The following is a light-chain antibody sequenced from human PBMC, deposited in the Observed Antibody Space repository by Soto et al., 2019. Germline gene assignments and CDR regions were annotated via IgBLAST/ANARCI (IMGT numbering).Light chain of an antibody. CDR3: QQYNST. CDR2: KAS. Sequence: DLQMTQTPSTLSASVGDRVIITCRASQSIGNWLAWYQQKPGKAPNLLIYKASSLESGVPSRFSGSGSGTEFTLTISSLQPDDFATYYCQQYNSTFGGGTKVEIK. V-gene: IGKV1-5*03. J-gene: IGKJ4*01. CDR1: QSIGNW.